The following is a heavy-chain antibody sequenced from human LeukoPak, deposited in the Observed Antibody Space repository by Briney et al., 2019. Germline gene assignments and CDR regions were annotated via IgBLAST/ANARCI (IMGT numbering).Heavy chain of an antibody. J-gene: IGHJ3*02. CDR3: ARGGISGGGNSRHAFDI. D-gene: IGHD4-23*01. V-gene: IGHV4-39*07. CDR2: IYYSGST. CDR1: GGSISSSSYY. Sequence: SETRSLTCTVSGGSISSSSYYWGWIRQPPGKGLEWIGSIYYSGSTYYNPSLKSRVTISVDRSKNQFSLKLSSVTAADTAVYYCARGGISGGGNSRHAFDIWGQGTMVTVSS.